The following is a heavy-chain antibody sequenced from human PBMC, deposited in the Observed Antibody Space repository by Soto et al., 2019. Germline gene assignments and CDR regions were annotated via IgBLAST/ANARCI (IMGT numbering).Heavy chain of an antibody. D-gene: IGHD4-17*01. V-gene: IGHV4-59*01. Sequence: SETLSLTCTVSGGSISSYYWSWIRQPPGKGLEWIGYIYYSGSTNYNPSLKSRVTISVDTSKNQFSLKLSSVTAADTAVYYCARVAKTTVSDHDALDFSGQGSMVIVSS. CDR2: IYYSGST. CDR3: ARVAKTTVSDHDALDF. J-gene: IGHJ3*01. CDR1: GGSISSYY.